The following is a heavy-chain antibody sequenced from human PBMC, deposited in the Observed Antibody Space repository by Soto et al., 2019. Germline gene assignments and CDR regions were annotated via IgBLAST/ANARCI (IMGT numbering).Heavy chain of an antibody. D-gene: IGHD6-13*01. Sequence: LXRSCAASCFTFRSFTMNWFRQAPGKGLEWVSTISSNSAYIYYTDALRGRFTISRDNAKNSLHLQMNSLRAEDTAVYYCTRDASRDSSARGWFDPWGPGTLVTVSS. V-gene: IGHV3-21*01. CDR3: TRDASRDSSARGWFDP. CDR1: CFTFRSFT. J-gene: IGHJ5*02. CDR2: ISSNSAYI.